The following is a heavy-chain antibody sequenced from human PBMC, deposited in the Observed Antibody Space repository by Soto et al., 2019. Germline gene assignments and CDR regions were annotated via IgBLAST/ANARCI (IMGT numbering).Heavy chain of an antibody. CDR2: ISYDGSNK. CDR1: GFTFSSYG. V-gene: IGHV3-30*18. J-gene: IGHJ3*02. CDR3: AKLDGVTTPFYI. D-gene: IGHD4-17*01. Sequence: QVQLVESGGGVVQPGRSLRLSCAASGFTFSSYGMHWVRQAPGKGLEWVAVISYDGSNKYYADSVKGRFTISRDNSKNTLYLQMNSLRAEDTAVYYCAKLDGVTTPFYIWGQGTMVTVSS.